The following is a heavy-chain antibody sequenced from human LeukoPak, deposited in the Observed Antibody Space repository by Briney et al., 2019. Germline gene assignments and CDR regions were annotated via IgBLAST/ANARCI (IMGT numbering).Heavy chain of an antibody. Sequence: SETLSLTCTVSGGSISIYYWSWIRQPPGKGLEWIGNIYYSGSPNYNPSLKSRVTISVDTSKNQFSLKLSSVTAADTAVYYCARKGTYGGYFDHWGQGTLVTVSS. CDR1: GGSISIYY. D-gene: IGHD4-23*01. CDR3: ARKGTYGGYFDH. CDR2: IYYSGSP. V-gene: IGHV4-59*08. J-gene: IGHJ4*02.